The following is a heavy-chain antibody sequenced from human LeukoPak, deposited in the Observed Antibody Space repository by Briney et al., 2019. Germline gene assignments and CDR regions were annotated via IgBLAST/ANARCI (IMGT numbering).Heavy chain of an antibody. CDR2: ISAYNGNT. J-gene: IGHJ3*02. Sequence: ASVKVSCKASGYTFTSYGISWVRQAPGQGLEWMGWISAYNGNTNYAQKLQGRVTMTTDTSTSTAYMELRSLRSDDTAVYYCARGRTMIVVVIPVDAFDIWGQGTMVTVSS. CDR3: ARGRTMIVVVIPVDAFDI. D-gene: IGHD3-22*01. CDR1: GYTFTSYG. V-gene: IGHV1-18*01.